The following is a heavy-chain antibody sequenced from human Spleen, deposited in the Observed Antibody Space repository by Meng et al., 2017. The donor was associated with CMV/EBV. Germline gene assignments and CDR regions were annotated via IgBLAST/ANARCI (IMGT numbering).Heavy chain of an antibody. J-gene: IGHJ4*02. CDR3: ARDGAIFGVVSPFDS. D-gene: IGHD3-3*01. V-gene: IGHV4-39*07. CDR2: IYYSGRT. Sequence: SETLSLTCTVSVGSISSSSYYWGWIRQPPGKGLEWIGTIYYSGRTYYNPSLKSRVTVSVDTSRNHFSVKLTSVTAADTAVYYCARDGAIFGVVSPFDSWGQGTLVTVSS. CDR1: VGSISSSSYY.